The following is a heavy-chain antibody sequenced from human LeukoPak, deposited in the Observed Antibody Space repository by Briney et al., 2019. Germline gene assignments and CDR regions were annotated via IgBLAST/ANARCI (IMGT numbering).Heavy chain of an antibody. CDR3: ARGSGYLSNYYGSGKKQYYFDY. V-gene: IGHV4-59*11. CDR1: GGSISSHY. J-gene: IGHJ4*02. D-gene: IGHD3-10*01. CDR2: IYYSGST. Sequence: PSETLSLTCTVSGGSISSHYWSWIRQPPGKGLEWIGYIYYSGSTNYNPSLKSRVTISVDTFKNQFSLKLSSVTAADTAVYYCARGSGYLSNYYGSGKKQYYFDYWGQGTLVTVSS.